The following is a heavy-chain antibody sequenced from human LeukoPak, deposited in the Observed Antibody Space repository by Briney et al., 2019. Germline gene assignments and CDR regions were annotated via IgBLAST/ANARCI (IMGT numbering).Heavy chain of an antibody. J-gene: IGHJ6*03. CDR3: AREPSQIMENYMDV. CDR1: GYTFTGYY. Sequence: ASVKVSCKASGYTFTGYYMHWVRQAPGQGLEWLGWINPNSGGTNYAQKFQGWVTMTRDTSISTAYMELNRLRSDDTAVYYCAREPSQIMENYMDVWGKGTTVTVSS. V-gene: IGHV1-2*04. CDR2: INPNSGGT. D-gene: IGHD3-16*01.